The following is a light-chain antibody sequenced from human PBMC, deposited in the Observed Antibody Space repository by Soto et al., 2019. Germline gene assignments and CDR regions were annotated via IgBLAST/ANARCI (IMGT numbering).Light chain of an antibody. Sequence: DIQLTQSPSFLSASVGDRVTITCRASQGISSYLAWYQQKPGKAPKFLIYAASTLQSGVPSRFSGSGSGTEFTLTISTLKPEYFANYYVQQLNKYPTSFTFGQGTRLEIK. J-gene: IGKJ5*01. CDR3: QQLNKYPTSFT. CDR2: AAS. V-gene: IGKV1-9*01. CDR1: QGISSY.